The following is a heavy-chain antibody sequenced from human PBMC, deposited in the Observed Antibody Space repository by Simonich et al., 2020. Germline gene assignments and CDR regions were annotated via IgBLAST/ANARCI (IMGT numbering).Heavy chain of an antibody. V-gene: IGHV3-7*01. CDR2: IKQDGREK. J-gene: IGHJ6*03. Sequence: EVQLVESGGGLVQPGGSLRLSCAASGFTFSSYWVSWVLQAPGKGREWVANIKQDGREKYYVDSVKGRFTISRDNAKNSLYLQMNSLRAEDTAVYYCARDGLGTAYYYYMDVWGKGTTVTVSS. CDR1: GFTFSSYW. CDR3: ARDGLGTAYYYYMDV. D-gene: IGHD7-27*01.